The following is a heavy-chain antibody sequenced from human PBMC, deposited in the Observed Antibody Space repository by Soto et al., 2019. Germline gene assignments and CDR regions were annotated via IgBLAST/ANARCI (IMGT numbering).Heavy chain of an antibody. CDR1: GGLFSSYA. CDR2: IIPVFDTV. J-gene: IGHJ4*02. Sequence: QEQLVQSGAEVKKSGSSVKVSCKDTGGLFSSYAVSWVRQAPGQGLEWMGGIIPVFDTVYYAQKFQGRVTITADESTNTAYMELSILRSEDTAMHYCARGGSGYVWFNEFWGQGTLVTVSS. CDR3: ARGGSGYVWFNEF. V-gene: IGHV1-69*01. D-gene: IGHD3-22*01.